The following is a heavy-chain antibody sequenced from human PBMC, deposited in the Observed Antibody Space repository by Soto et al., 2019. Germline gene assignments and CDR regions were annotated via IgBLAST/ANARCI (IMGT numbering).Heavy chain of an antibody. CDR3: ARDPHTSKNAFDI. CDR2: ISSSSSYI. Sequence: EVQLVESGGGLVKPGGSLRLSCAASGFTFSSYSMNWVRQAPGKGLEWVSSISSSSSYIYYADSVKGRFTISRDNAKNSLYLQMNSLRAEDTAVYYCARDPHTSKNAFDIWGQGTMVTVSS. V-gene: IGHV3-21*01. J-gene: IGHJ3*02. D-gene: IGHD3-16*01. CDR1: GFTFSSYS.